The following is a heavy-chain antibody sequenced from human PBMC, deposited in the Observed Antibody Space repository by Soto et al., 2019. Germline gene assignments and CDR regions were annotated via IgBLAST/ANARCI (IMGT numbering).Heavy chain of an antibody. J-gene: IGHJ4*02. V-gene: IGHV3-23*01. CDR2: LSGSGDNT. CDR3: AKNRGLQYYFAY. CDR1: GFTFDSYA. Sequence: EVQLLESGGGLVQPGGSLRLSCAASGFTFDSYAMNWVRQAPGKGLEWVSTLSGSGDNTYYADSVKGRFTISRDNSKNMMYLQMSSLRAEDTAVYYCAKNRGLQYYFAYWGQGTLVTVSS.